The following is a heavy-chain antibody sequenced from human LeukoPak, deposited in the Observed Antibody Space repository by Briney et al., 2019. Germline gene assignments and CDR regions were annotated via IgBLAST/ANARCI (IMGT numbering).Heavy chain of an antibody. Sequence: SPGGSLRLSCAASGVTLSDHHMDWVRQAPGKGLEWLSYINIGGTNTHYADSVKGRFTISRDNAKKSLYLEMNNLRSEDTAVYYCADGAGFDTWGQGGLVTVSS. CDR3: ADGAGFDT. V-gene: IGHV3-11*01. D-gene: IGHD5-24*01. CDR2: INIGGTNT. CDR1: GVTLSDHH. J-gene: IGHJ5*02.